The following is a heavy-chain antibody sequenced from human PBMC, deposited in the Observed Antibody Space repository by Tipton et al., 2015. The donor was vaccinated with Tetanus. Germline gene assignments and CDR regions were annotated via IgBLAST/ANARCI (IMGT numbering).Heavy chain of an antibody. J-gene: IGHJ4*02. CDR1: GGSISSYY. CDR3: ARGSRSGWYILDY. Sequence: TLSLTCTVSGGSISSYYWSWIRQPPGKGLEWIGYIYYIGSTNYNPSLKSRVTISVDTSKNQFSLKLSSVTAADTAVYFCARGSRSGWYILDYWGQGTLVTVSS. D-gene: IGHD6-19*01. V-gene: IGHV4-59*01. CDR2: IYYIGST.